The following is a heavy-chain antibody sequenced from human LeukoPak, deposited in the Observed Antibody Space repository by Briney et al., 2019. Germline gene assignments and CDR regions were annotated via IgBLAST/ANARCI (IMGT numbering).Heavy chain of an antibody. CDR1: GYSFTDYY. V-gene: IGHV1-2*02. Sequence: ASVKVSCKASGYSFTDYYVYWVRQAPGQGLEWMGWINPNSGGTNYAQKFQGRVTMTRDTSISTAYMELSRLRSDDTAVYYCARVRYRLAETYIDYWGQGTLVTVSS. CDR3: ARVRYRLAETYIDY. J-gene: IGHJ4*02. D-gene: IGHD3-16*01. CDR2: INPNSGGT.